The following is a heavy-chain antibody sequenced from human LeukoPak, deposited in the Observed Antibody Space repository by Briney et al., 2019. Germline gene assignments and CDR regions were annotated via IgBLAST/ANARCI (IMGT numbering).Heavy chain of an antibody. CDR1: GFTFSSYA. CDR2: ISSSSSYI. J-gene: IGHJ3*02. V-gene: IGHV3-21*01. D-gene: IGHD3-3*01. CDR3: AREEVKSGDFWSGNAFDI. Sequence: GGSLRLSCAASGFTFSSYAMSWVRQAPGKGLEWVSSISSSSSYIYYADSVKGRFTISRDNAKNSLYLQMNSLRAEDTAVYYCAREEVKSGDFWSGNAFDIWGQGTMVTVSS.